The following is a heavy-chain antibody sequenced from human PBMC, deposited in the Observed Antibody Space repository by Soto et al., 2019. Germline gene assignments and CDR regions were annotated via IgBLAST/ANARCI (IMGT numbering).Heavy chain of an antibody. CDR3: ARGGRWLFDY. V-gene: IGHV4-4*02. CDR1: GGSISTDNW. CDR2: IYHSGST. D-gene: IGHD5-12*01. J-gene: IGHJ4*02. Sequence: QVQLEESGPGLVKPSGTLSLTCAVSGGSISTDNWWSWVRQPPGKGLEWVGEIYHSGSTNYNPSLKRRLNISIDKSKDQFSLDVRSVTAADTAVYYCARGGRWLFDYWGQGTLVTVSS.